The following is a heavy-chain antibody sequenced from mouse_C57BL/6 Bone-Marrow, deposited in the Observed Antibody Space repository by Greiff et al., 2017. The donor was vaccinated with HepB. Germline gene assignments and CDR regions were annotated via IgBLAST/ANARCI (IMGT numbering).Heavy chain of an antibody. J-gene: IGHJ4*01. Sequence: QVQLQQSGAELAKPGASVKLSCKASGYTFTSYWMHWVKQRPGQGLEWIGYINPSSGYTKYNQKFKDKATLTADKSSSTAYMQLSSLPYEDSAVYYCARPHYGSLYAMDYWGQGTSVTVSS. CDR2: INPSSGYT. D-gene: IGHD1-1*01. V-gene: IGHV1-7*01. CDR1: GYTFTSYW. CDR3: ARPHYGSLYAMDY.